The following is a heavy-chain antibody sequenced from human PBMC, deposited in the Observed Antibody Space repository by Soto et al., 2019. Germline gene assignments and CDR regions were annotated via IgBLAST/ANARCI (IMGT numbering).Heavy chain of an antibody. D-gene: IGHD2-2*01. CDR2: IYYSGST. CDR3: AREPRPFRYCSSTSCYGGYYFDY. CDR1: GGSISSGGYY. J-gene: IGHJ4*02. Sequence: QVQLQESGPGLVKPSQTLSLTCTVSGGSISSGGYYWSWIRQHPGKGLEWIGYIYYSGSTYYNPSLKSRVTISVDTSKNQFSLKLSSVTAADTAVYYCAREPRPFRYCSSTSCYGGYYFDYWGQGTLVTVSS. V-gene: IGHV4-31*03.